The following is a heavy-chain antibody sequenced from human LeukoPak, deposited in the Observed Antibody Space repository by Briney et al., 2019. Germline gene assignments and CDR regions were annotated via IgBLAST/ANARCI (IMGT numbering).Heavy chain of an antibody. Sequence: GASVKVSCKASGGTFSSYAISWVRQAPGQGLEWMGRIIPILGIANYAQKFQGRVTITADKSTSTAYMELSSLRSEDTAVYYCATPQTPEEVIGALGYWGQGTLVTVSS. D-gene: IGHD3-10*01. CDR2: IIPILGIA. CDR3: ATPQTPEEVIGALGY. CDR1: GGTFSSYA. V-gene: IGHV1-69*04. J-gene: IGHJ4*02.